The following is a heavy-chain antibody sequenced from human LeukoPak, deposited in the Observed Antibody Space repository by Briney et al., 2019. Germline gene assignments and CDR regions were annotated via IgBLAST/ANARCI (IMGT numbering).Heavy chain of an antibody. D-gene: IGHD3-22*01. V-gene: IGHV1-18*01. CDR1: GYTFTSYG. CDR2: ISAYNGNT. CDR3: ARDQYNSYYYDSSGDAFDI. Sequence: ASVKVSCKASGYTFTSYGISWVRQAPGQGLEWMGWISAYNGNTNYAQKLQGRVTMTTDTSTSTAYMELRSLRSDDTAVYYCARDQYNSYYYDSSGDAFDIWGQGIMVTVSS. J-gene: IGHJ3*02.